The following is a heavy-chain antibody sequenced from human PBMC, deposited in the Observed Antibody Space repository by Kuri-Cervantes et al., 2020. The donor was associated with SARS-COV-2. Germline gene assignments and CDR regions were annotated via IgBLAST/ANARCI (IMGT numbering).Heavy chain of an antibody. CDR3: ARDQATYDFWSGYNYYYGMDV. J-gene: IGHJ6*02. CDR2: IYHSGST. D-gene: IGHD3-3*01. Sequence: SQTLSLTCAVSGYSISSGYYWGWIRQPPGKGLEWIGSIYHSGSTYYNPSLKSRVTISVDTSKNQFSLKLSSVTAADTAVYYCARDQATYDFWSGYNYYYGMDVWGQGTTVTVSS. V-gene: IGHV4-38-2*02. CDR1: GYSISSGYY.